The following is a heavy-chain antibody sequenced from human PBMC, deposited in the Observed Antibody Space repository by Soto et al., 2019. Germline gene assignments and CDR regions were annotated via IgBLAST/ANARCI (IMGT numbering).Heavy chain of an antibody. CDR1: GFTFSDHY. V-gene: IGHV3-72*01. Sequence: GGSLRLSCAASGFTFSDHYMDWVRQSPGKGLEWVGRTRDKANSYTTKYAASVEGRFTISRDDSKNSLYLQMNSLKTEDTAVYYCARSPTMTTNYYYGMDVWGQGTTVTVSS. CDR3: ARSPTMTTNYYYGMDV. CDR2: TRDKANSYTT. D-gene: IGHD4-17*01. J-gene: IGHJ6*02.